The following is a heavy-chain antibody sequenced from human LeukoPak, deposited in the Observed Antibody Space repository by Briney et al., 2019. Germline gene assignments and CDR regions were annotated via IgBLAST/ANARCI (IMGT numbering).Heavy chain of an antibody. V-gene: IGHV4-59*01. D-gene: IGHD3-10*01. CDR2: IYYSGST. Sequence: PSETLSLTCTVSGGSISSYYWSWIRQPPGKGLEWTGYIYYSGSTNYNPSLKSRVTISVDTSKNQFSLKLSSVTAADTAVYYCARERTFGELGPWGQGTLVTVSS. J-gene: IGHJ4*02. CDR3: ARERTFGELGP. CDR1: GGSISSYY.